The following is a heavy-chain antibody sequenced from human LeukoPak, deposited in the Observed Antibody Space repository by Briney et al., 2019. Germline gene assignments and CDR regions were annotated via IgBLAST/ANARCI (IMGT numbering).Heavy chain of an antibody. J-gene: IGHJ4*02. V-gene: IGHV3-30*03. CDR2: ISYDGSNK. CDR1: GFTFSSYG. CDR3: VRDRHYIGNREVRFPY. Sequence: GGSLRLSCAASGFTFSSYGMHWVRQAPGKGLEWVAVISYDGSNKYYADSVKGRFTISRDNSKNTLYLQMNSLRVEDTAVYYCVRDRHYIGNREVRFPYWGQGALVTVSS. D-gene: IGHD3-10*01.